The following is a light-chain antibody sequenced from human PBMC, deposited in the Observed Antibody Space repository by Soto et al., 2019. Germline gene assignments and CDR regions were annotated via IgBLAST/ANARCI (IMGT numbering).Light chain of an antibody. CDR3: RQYGRSLGFA. V-gene: IGKV3-11*01. J-gene: IGKJ4*01. CDR2: DAS. CDR1: QSVSSY. Sequence: EIVLTQSPATLSLSPGERATLSCRASQSVSSYLAWYQQKPGQAPRLLIYDASNRATGIPARLSGSGSGTDFTLTISRLEPEDFAVYYCRQYGRSLGFAFGGGTKVDIK.